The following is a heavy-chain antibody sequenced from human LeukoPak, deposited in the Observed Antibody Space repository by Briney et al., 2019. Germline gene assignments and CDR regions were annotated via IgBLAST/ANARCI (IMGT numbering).Heavy chain of an antibody. Sequence: PGGSLRLSCAASGFTFSSCAMRWVRQAPGKGLEWVAVISYDGSNKYYADSVKGRFTISRDNSKNTLYLQMNSLRAEDTAVYYCASNPSGSSWPPYYYYYMDVWGKGTSVAVSS. CDR1: GFTFSSCA. J-gene: IGHJ6*03. V-gene: IGHV3-30-3*01. D-gene: IGHD6-13*01. CDR3: ASNPSGSSWPPYYYYYMDV. CDR2: ISYDGSNK.